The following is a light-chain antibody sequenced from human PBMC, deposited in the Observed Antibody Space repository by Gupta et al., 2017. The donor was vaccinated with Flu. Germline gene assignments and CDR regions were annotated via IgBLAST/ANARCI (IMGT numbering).Light chain of an antibody. Sequence: EIVMTQSPATLSVFPGERATLSCRASQSVSSNLAWYQQKPGQAPRILIYGASTRATGIPARCSGSGSGTEFTITISSMQSEDFAVYYCQQYNNWPPLTFGGGTKVEIK. CDR3: QQYNNWPPLT. CDR2: GAS. J-gene: IGKJ4*01. V-gene: IGKV3-15*01. CDR1: QSVSSN.